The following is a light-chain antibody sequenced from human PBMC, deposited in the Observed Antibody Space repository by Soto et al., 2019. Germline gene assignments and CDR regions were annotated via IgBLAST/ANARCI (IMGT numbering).Light chain of an antibody. CDR3: QQLNSYPLS. V-gene: IGKV1-9*01. CDR1: QVINSY. J-gene: IGKJ4*01. CDR2: AAS. Sequence: DIQMTQSPSSLSASVGDRVTITCRASQVINSYLAWYQQKSGKAPKLLIYAASNLQSGVPSRFSGSGSGTEFTLTISSLQPGDFATYYCQQLNSYPLSFGGGTKVDIK.